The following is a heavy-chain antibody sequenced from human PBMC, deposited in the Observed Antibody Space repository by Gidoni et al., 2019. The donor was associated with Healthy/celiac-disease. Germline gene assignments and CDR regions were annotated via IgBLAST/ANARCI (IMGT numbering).Heavy chain of an antibody. CDR3: ARGVTMVQGVHTRYYYYYYMDV. CDR1: GGSISSGSYY. Sequence: QVQLQESGPGLVKPSQTLSLTCTVSGGSISSGSYYWSWIRQPAGKGLEWIGRIYTSGSTNYNPSLKSRVTISVDTSKNQFSLKLSSVTAADTAVYYCARGVTMVQGVHTRYYYYYYMDVWGKGTTVTVSS. V-gene: IGHV4-61*02. D-gene: IGHD3-10*01. J-gene: IGHJ6*03. CDR2: IYTSGST.